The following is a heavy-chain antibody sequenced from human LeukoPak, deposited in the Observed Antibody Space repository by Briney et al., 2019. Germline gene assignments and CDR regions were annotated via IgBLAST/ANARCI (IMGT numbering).Heavy chain of an antibody. CDR2: IWYDGNNK. V-gene: IGHV3-33*06. J-gene: IGHJ4*02. CDR3: AKDWGYTTMVSYYFDY. D-gene: IGHD5-18*01. Sequence: GRSLRLSCAASGFTFSGYGMHWARQAPDKGLEWVAVIWYDGNNKYYADSVKGRFTISRDNSKNTLYLQMNSLRAEDTAVYYCAKDWGYTTMVSYYFDYWGQGALVTVSS. CDR1: GFTFSGYG.